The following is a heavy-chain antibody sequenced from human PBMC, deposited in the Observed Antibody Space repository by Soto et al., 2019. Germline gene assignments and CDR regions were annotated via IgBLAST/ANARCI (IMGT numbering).Heavy chain of an antibody. CDR3: ARGFDLQYGLDV. CDR2: ISGSSNTI. D-gene: IGHD3-10*01. Sequence: EVQLVESGGGLVQRGGSLRLSCAASGFTLSTYSMNWVRQAPRKGLEWVSYISGSSNTIYYADSVKGRFTSSRDNAKNSLYLQVNSLRDEDTAVYFCARGFDLQYGLDVWGQGTTVTVSS. V-gene: IGHV3-48*02. CDR1: GFTLSTYS. J-gene: IGHJ6*02.